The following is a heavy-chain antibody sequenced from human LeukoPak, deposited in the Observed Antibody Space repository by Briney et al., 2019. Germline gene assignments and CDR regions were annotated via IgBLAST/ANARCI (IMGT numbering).Heavy chain of an antibody. CDR1: GGSISSYY. CDR3: ARHYSYSGIL. CDR2: IYYSGST. D-gene: IGHD1-26*01. J-gene: IGHJ4*02. V-gene: IGHV4-59*08. Sequence: SETLSLTCTVSGGSISSYYWSWIRQPPGKGLEWIGYIYYSGSTNYNPSLKSRVTISVDTSKNQFSLKLSSVTAADTAAYYCARHYSYSGILWGQGTLVTVSS.